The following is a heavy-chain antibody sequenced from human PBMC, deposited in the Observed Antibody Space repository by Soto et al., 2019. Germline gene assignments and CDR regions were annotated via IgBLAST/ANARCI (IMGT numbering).Heavy chain of an antibody. V-gene: IGHV3-23*01. CDR3: AKESMTTVTRYYYGMDV. CDR1: GFTFSSYA. CDR2: ISGSGGST. Sequence: LRLSCAASGFTFSSYAMSWVRQAPGKGLEWVSAISGSGGSTYYADSVKGRFTISRDNSKNTLYLQMNSLRAEDTAVYYCAKESMTTVTRYYYGMDVWGQGTTVTVSS. D-gene: IGHD4-17*01. J-gene: IGHJ6*02.